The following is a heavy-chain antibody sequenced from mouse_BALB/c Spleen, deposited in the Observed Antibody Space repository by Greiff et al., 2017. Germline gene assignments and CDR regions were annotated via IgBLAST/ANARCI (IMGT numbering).Heavy chain of an antibody. J-gene: IGHJ4*01. CDR2: ISSGGSYT. CDR3: ARHENDYGYYAMDY. CDR1: GFTFSSYG. V-gene: IGHV5-6*01. D-gene: IGHD2-4*01. Sequence: EVKLVESGGDLVKPGGSLKLSCAASGFTFSSYGMSWVRQTPDKRLEWVATISSGGSYTYYPDSVKGRFTISRDNAKNTLYLQMSRLKSEDTAMYYCARHENDYGYYAMDYWGQGTSVTVSS.